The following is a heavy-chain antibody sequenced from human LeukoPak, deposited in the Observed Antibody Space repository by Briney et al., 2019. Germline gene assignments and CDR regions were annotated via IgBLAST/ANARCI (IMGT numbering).Heavy chain of an antibody. Sequence: ASVKVSCTVSGYTLTELSMHWVRQAPGKGLEWMGGFDPEDGETIYAQKFQGRVTITADKSTSTAYMELSSLRSEDTAVYYCARDGYGGKANWFDPWGQGTLVTVSS. CDR1: GYTLTELS. J-gene: IGHJ5*02. V-gene: IGHV1-24*01. CDR3: ARDGYGGKANWFDP. D-gene: IGHD4-23*01. CDR2: FDPEDGET.